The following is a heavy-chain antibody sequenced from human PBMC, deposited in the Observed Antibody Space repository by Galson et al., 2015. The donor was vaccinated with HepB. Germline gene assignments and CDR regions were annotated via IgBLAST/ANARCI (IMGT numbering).Heavy chain of an antibody. CDR3: ARRTYYYDSSGYYTQNHFDY. D-gene: IGHD3-22*01. V-gene: IGHV5-51*03. CDR1: GYSFTSYW. J-gene: IGHJ4*02. CDR2: IYPGDSDT. Sequence: QSGAEVKKPGESLKISCKGSGYSFTSYWIGWVRQMPGKDLEWMGIIYPGDSDTRYSPSFQGQVTISADKSISTAYLQWSSLKASDTAMYYCARRTYYYDSSGYYTQNHFDYWGQGTLVTVSS.